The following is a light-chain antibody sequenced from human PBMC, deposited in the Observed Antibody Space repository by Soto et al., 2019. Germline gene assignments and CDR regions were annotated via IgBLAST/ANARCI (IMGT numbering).Light chain of an antibody. V-gene: IGLV1-47*01. CDR3: AAWDDSLSANYV. CDR1: SSNIGNYY. J-gene: IGLJ1*01. CDR2: END. Sequence: QSALTQPPSVSAAPGQKVTMSCSGGSSNIGNYYVSWHQQLPGTAPKLLIYENDKRPSGVPDRFSGSKSGTSASLAISGLRSEDEADYYCAAWDDSLSANYVFGTGTKVTVL.